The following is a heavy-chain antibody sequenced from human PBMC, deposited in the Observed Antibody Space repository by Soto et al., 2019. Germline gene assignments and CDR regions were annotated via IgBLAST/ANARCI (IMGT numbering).Heavy chain of an antibody. CDR1: GLTIDTYW. Sequence: EVQLVESGGDSVQPGGSLRLSCLVSGLTIDTYWMGWVRQFPDKGLEWVANIEYDDSEKPYMVSVEDRFTISRDNAKNTLFLQMNRLRVEDTAVYYCAAWSRSHWFDYWGRGTLVTVSS. D-gene: IGHD1-1*01. V-gene: IGHV3-7*05. J-gene: IGHJ4*02. CDR3: AAWSRSHWFDY. CDR2: IEYDDSEK.